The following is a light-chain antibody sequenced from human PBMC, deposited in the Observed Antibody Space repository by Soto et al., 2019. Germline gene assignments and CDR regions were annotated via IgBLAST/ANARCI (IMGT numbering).Light chain of an antibody. CDR2: ATS. CDR1: QSISSY. CDR3: QHSYSTPPIT. Sequence: DIQMTQSPSSLSASVGDRVTITCRASQSISSYLNWYQQKPGKAPKLLIYATSSLQSGVPSRISGSGSGTDFTLTISSLQPEDFATYYCQHSYSTPPITFGQGTRLEIK. V-gene: IGKV1-39*01. J-gene: IGKJ5*01.